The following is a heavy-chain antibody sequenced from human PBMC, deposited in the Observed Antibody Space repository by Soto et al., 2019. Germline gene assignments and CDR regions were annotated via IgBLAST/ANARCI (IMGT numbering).Heavy chain of an antibody. J-gene: IGHJ6*02. V-gene: IGHV4-59*08. CDR2: IYYSGST. CDR1: GGSISSYY. Sequence: QVQLQESGPGLVKPSETLSLTCTVSGGSISSYYWSWIRQPPGKGLEWIGYIYYSGSTNYNPSLKSRVXXSXAXXKNQVSLKLSSVTAADTAVYYCARLDCYAYYGMDVWGQGTTVTVSS. CDR3: ARLDCYAYYGMDV.